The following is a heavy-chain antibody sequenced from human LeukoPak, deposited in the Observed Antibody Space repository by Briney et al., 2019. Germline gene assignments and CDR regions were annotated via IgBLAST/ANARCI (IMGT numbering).Heavy chain of an antibody. CDR1: GGSLSSSNW. D-gene: IGHD6-19*01. V-gene: IGHV4-4*02. J-gene: IGHJ5*02. CDR2: IYHSGST. Sequence: PSGTLSLTCAVSGGSLSSSNWWSWVRQPPGKGLEWIGEIYHSGSTNYNPSLKSRVTISVDKSKNQFSLKLSSVTAADTAVYYCARRGGSGWLKNWFDPWGQGTLVTVSS. CDR3: ARRGGSGWLKNWFDP.